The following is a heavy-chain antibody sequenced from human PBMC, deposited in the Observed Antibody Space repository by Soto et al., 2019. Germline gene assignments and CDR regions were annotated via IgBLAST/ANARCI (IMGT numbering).Heavy chain of an antibody. CDR2: ISNSGTTI. CDR1: GFTFSSYE. J-gene: IGHJ3*02. V-gene: IGHV3-48*03. CDR3: ARQISYCSGTSCDAFDI. Sequence: VGSLRLSCAASGFTFSSYEMNWVRQAPGKGLEWVSYISNSGTTIYYADSVRGRFAISRDNAKNSLYLQMRSLRAEDTAIYYCARQISYCSGTSCDAFDIWGQGTLVTVSS. D-gene: IGHD2-15*01.